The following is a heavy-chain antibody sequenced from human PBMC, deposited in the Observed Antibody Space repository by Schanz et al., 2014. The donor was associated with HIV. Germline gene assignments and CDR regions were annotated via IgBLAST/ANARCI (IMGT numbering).Heavy chain of an antibody. V-gene: IGHV3-30*03. CDR3: ARGRFCSGGSCYHDY. Sequence: QVQLVESGGGVVQPGRSLRLSCAASGFTFSNYGMHWVRQAPGKGLEWVAVISYDGRNKCFGDSVKGRITISRDNSKNTLYLQIKSLRTEDTAVYYCARGRFCSGGSCYHDYWGQGTLVTVSS. J-gene: IGHJ4*02. CDR2: ISYDGRNK. CDR1: GFTFSNYG. D-gene: IGHD2-15*01.